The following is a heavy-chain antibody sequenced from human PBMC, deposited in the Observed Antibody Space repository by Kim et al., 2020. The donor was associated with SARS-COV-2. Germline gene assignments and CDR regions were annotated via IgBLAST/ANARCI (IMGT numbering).Heavy chain of an antibody. V-gene: IGHV1-69*13. CDR3: ARSGNYCSGGSCYLAGGAYFDY. J-gene: IGHJ4*02. CDR1: GGTFSSYA. D-gene: IGHD2-15*01. Sequence: SVKVSCKASGGTFSSYAISWVRQAPGQGLEWMGGIIPIFGTANYAQKFQGRVTITADESTSTAYMELSSLRSEDTAVYYCARSGNYCSGGSCYLAGGAYFDYWGQGTLVTVSS. CDR2: IIPIFGTA.